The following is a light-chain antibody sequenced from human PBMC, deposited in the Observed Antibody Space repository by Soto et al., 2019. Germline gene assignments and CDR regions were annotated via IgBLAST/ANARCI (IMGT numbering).Light chain of an antibody. CDR3: QQLKSYPLT. Sequence: EIVMTQSPATLSVSPGERATLSCRASQSVSSNLAWYQQKPGQAPRLLIYGASTRATGIPARFSGSGSGTEFTLTISSLQSEDFATYHCQQLKSYPLTFGGGTKVDIK. J-gene: IGKJ4*01. CDR1: QSVSSN. V-gene: IGKV3-15*01. CDR2: GAS.